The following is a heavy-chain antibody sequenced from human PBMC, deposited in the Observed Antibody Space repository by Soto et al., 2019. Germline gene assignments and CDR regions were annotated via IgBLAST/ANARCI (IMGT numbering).Heavy chain of an antibody. D-gene: IGHD2-2*01. Sequence: GGSLRLSCAASGFTFSSYAMHWVRQAPGKGLEWVSYISSSGSTIYYADSVKGRFTISRDNAKNSLYLQMNSLRAEDTAVYYCARDVVVPAECCNYYYMAVWGKGTTVTVSS. J-gene: IGHJ6*03. V-gene: IGHV3-48*04. CDR1: GFTFSSYA. CDR2: ISSSGSTI. CDR3: ARDVVVPAECCNYYYMAV.